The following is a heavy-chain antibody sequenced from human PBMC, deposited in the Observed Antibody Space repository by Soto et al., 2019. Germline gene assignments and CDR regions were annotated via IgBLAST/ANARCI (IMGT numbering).Heavy chain of an antibody. V-gene: IGHV5-10-1*01. CDR1: GYGFTSYW. J-gene: IGHJ3*02. Sequence: RGESLKISCKGSGYGFTSYWISWVRQMPGKGLEWMGRIDPSDSYTNYSPSFQGHVTISADKSISTAYLQWSSLKASDTAVYYCARRNTYYYDSSDAFDIWGQGTMVTVSS. CDR3: ARRNTYYYDSSDAFDI. D-gene: IGHD3-22*01. CDR2: IDPSDSYT.